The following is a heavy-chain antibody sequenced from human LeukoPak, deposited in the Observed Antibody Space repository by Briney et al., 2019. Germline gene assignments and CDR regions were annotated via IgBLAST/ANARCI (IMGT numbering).Heavy chain of an antibody. Sequence: GGSLRLSCAASGFTFSNYAMNWVRQAPGKGLEWVSVIRSSGSGGSTYYADSVKGRFTISRDNAKNSLYLQMNSLRAEDTAVYYCASLYGSGPNWFDPWGQGTLVTVSS. CDR3: ASLYGSGPNWFDP. V-gene: IGHV3-23*01. J-gene: IGHJ5*02. CDR2: IRSSGSGGST. CDR1: GFTFSNYA. D-gene: IGHD3-10*01.